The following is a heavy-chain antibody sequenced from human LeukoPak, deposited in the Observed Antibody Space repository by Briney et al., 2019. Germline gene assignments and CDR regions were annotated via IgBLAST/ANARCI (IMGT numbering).Heavy chain of an antibody. CDR2: IYSSGST. V-gene: IGHV4-59*08. CDR3: ARQGSGGRAFDI. J-gene: IGHJ3*02. CDR1: GGSISSYY. Sequence: SETLSLTCIVSGGSISSYYWSWIRHAPGKGLEWIGYIYSSGSTNSNPSLKSRVTISVDTSKSQFSLKMTSVTAADTAVYYCARQGSGGRAFDIWGQGTMVTVSS. D-gene: IGHD1-26*01.